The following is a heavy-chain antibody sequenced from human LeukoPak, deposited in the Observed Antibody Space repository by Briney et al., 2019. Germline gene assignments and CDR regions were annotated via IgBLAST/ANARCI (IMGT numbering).Heavy chain of an antibody. V-gene: IGHV5-51*01. D-gene: IGHD3-10*02. Sequence: GESLKISCQGSRYSFIDYWIGWVRQMPGKGLEWMAVIYPGDSRTRYNPSFQGQVTISADKSINTAYLEWNSLKASDTALYYCACRMFASNWFQPWGQGTLVTVSS. CDR3: ACRMFASNWFQP. CDR2: IYPGDSRT. J-gene: IGHJ5*02. CDR1: RYSFIDYW.